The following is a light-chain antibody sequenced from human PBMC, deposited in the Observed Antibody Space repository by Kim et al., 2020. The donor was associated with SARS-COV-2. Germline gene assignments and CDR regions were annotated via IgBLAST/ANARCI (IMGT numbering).Light chain of an antibody. CDR2: DAS. J-gene: IGKJ5*01. CDR3: QQYDNLPIT. CDR1: QDISKY. Sequence: DIQMTQSPSSLSASVGDRVTITCQASQDISKYLNWYQQKAGKAPKLLIYDASNLETGVPSRFSGSGSGTDFTFTIISLQPEDIATYYCQQYDNLPITFGQGTRLEIK. V-gene: IGKV1-33*01.